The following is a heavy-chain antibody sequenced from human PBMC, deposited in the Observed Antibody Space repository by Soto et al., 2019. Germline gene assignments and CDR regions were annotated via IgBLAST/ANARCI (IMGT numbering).Heavy chain of an antibody. CDR3: ARGKADIVVVVAATRWWYFDY. Sequence: GASVKVSCKASGGTFSSYAISWVRQAPGQGLEWMGGIIPIFGTANYAQKFQGRVTITADESTSTAYMELSSLRSEDTAVYYCARGKADIVVVVAATRWWYFDYWGQGTLVTVSS. CDR1: GGTFSSYA. V-gene: IGHV1-69*13. J-gene: IGHJ4*02. CDR2: IIPIFGTA. D-gene: IGHD2-15*01.